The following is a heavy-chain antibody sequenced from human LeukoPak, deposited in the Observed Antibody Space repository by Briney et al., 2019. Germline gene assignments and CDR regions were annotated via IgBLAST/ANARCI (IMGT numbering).Heavy chain of an antibody. J-gene: IGHJ4*02. CDR1: GGSFSGYY. CDR2: INHSGST. CDR3: ARGALLWFGAKMEYYFDY. V-gene: IGHV4-34*01. D-gene: IGHD3-10*01. Sequence: KPSETLSLTCAVYGGSFSGYYWSWIRQPPGKGLEWIGEINHSGSTNYNPSLKSRVTMSVDTSKNQFSLKLSSVTAADTAVYYCARGALLWFGAKMEYYFDYWGQGTPLTVSS.